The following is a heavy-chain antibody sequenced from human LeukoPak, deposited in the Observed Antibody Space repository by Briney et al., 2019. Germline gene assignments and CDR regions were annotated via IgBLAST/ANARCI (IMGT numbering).Heavy chain of an antibody. V-gene: IGHV4-4*07. CDR2: VHTTSGNT. CDR3: ARELRNIGEYYFDY. D-gene: IGHD1-14*01. CDR1: TVNHYH. J-gene: IGHJ4*02. Sequence: TTSETLSLTCSVDTVNHYHCNWVRQSAGTGLEWIGRVHTTSGNTFANPSLWGRVTVSIDTTKNEFLLQLTSMTAADTAVYHCARELRNIGEYYFDYWGQGVPVTVSS.